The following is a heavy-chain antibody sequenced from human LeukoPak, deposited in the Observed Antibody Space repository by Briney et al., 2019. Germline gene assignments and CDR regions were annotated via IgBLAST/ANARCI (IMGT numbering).Heavy chain of an antibody. CDR1: GDSLGSGMYY. CDR2: IYHSGSI. J-gene: IGHJ4*02. Sequence: SETLSLTCTVSGDSLGSGMYYWGWIRQAPGKGLTWIGSIYHSGSIFYNASFETRVAMSVDPSNNQFSLRLTSVTAADTAIYYCARLCQVPMCAKFEHWGQGILVTVSS. CDR3: ARLCQVPMCAKFEH. V-gene: IGHV4-39*01. D-gene: IGHD3-10*02.